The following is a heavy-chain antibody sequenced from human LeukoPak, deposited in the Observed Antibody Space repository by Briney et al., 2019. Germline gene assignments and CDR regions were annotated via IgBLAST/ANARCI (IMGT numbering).Heavy chain of an antibody. CDR3: ARESAGSSFHPMDNWFDP. CDR2: ISAYNGNT. V-gene: IGHV1-18*01. D-gene: IGHD6-13*01. CDR1: GYTFTSYG. Sequence: ASVKVSCKASGYTFTSYGISWVRQAPGQGLEWMGWISAYNGNTNYAQKLQGRVTMTTDTSTSTAYMELRSLRSDDTAVYYCARESAGSSFHPMDNWFDPWGQGTLVTVSS. J-gene: IGHJ5*02.